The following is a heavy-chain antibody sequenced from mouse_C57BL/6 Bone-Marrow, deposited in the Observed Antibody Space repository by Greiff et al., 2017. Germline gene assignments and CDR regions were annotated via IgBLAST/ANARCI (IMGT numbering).Heavy chain of an antibody. D-gene: IGHD1-1*01. V-gene: IGHV5-12*01. CDR3: ARHAYYGSSLDY. CDR1: GFTFSDYY. J-gene: IGHJ2*01. CDR2: ISNGGGST. Sequence: EVQVVESGGGLVQPGGSLKLSCAASGFTFSDYYMYWVRQTPEKRLEWVAYISNGGGSTYYPDTVKGRFTISRDNAKNTLYLQMSRLKSEDTAMYYCARHAYYGSSLDYWGQGTTLTVSS.